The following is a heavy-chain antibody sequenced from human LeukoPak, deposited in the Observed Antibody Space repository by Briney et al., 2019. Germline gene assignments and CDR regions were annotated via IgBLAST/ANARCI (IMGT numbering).Heavy chain of an antibody. CDR2: IWYDGSNK. Sequence: PGGSLRLSCAASGFIFSTYALHWVRQAPGKGLEWVTFIWYDGSNKYYADSVKGRFTISRDNSKNTLYLQMNSLRAEDTAVYYCAKDMLVTTLDYWDQGTLVTVSS. CDR3: AKDMLVTTLDY. D-gene: IGHD4-17*01. CDR1: GFIFSTYA. J-gene: IGHJ4*02. V-gene: IGHV3-30*02.